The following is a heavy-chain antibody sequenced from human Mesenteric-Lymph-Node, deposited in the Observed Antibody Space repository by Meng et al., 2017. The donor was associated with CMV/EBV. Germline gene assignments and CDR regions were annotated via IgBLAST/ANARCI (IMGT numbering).Heavy chain of an antibody. D-gene: IGHD3/OR15-3a*01. J-gene: IGHJ6*02. CDR3: AREKERYYDIWRAIAPGYYYYGMDV. CDR2: ISSGANNK. CDR1: GFTFSDYS. V-gene: IGHV3-21*01. Sequence: GGSLRLSCAASGFTFSDYSINWVRQAPGKGLEWVSSISSGANNKYYADSVKGRFTISRDNAKNSVYLQMNSLRAEDTAVYYCAREKERYYDIWRAIAPGYYYYGMDVWGPGTTVTVSS.